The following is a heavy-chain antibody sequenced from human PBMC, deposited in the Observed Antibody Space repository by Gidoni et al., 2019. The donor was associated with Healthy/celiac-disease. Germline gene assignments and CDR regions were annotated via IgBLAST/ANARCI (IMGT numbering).Heavy chain of an antibody. Sequence: EVQLLESGGGLVQPGGSLRLSCAASGFTFRSYAMSWVRQAPGKGLEWVSAIRGSGGSTYYADAVKGRFTISRDNSKNTLYLQMNSLRAEDTAVYYCAKDSITMIVDSYFDYWGQGTLVTVSS. CDR1: GFTFRSYA. D-gene: IGHD3-22*01. CDR2: IRGSGGST. V-gene: IGHV3-23*01. J-gene: IGHJ4*02. CDR3: AKDSITMIVDSYFDY.